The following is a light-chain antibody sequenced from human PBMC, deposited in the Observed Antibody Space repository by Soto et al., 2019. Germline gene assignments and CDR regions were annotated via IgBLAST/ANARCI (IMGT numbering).Light chain of an antibody. CDR3: GTWDSSLSAVV. J-gene: IGLJ2*01. Sequence: QSVLTQPPSVSAAPGQKVTISCSGSSSNIGNNYVSWYQQLPGTAPQLLIYDDNERPSGIPDLFSGSKSGTSATLGITGLQTGDEADYYCGTWDSSLSAVVFGGGTKLTVL. V-gene: IGLV1-51*01. CDR1: SSNIGNNY. CDR2: DDN.